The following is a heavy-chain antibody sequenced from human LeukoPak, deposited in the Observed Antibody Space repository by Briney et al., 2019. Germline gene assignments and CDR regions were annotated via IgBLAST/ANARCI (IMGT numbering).Heavy chain of an antibody. Sequence: SETLSLTCTVSGGSISSYYWSWIRQPPGKGLEWIGYIYYSGSTNYNPSLKSRVTISVDTSKNQFSLKLSSVTAADTAVYYCARHGSGYGSWFDPWGQGTLVTVSS. J-gene: IGHJ5*02. D-gene: IGHD6-25*01. CDR3: ARHGSGYGSWFDP. V-gene: IGHV4-59*08. CDR1: GGSISSYY. CDR2: IYYSGST.